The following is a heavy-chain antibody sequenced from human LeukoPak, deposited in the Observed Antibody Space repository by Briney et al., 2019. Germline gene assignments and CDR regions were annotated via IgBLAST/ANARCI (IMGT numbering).Heavy chain of an antibody. J-gene: IGHJ3*02. V-gene: IGHV3-30*18. Sequence: GRSLRLSCAASGFTFSSYGMHWVRQAPGKGLEWVAVISYDGSNKYYADSVKGRFTISRDNSKNTLYLQMNSLRAEDTAVYYCAKIDHGGNWRSDAFDIWGQGTMVTVSS. CDR2: ISYDGSNK. CDR1: GFTFSSYG. CDR3: AKIDHGGNWRSDAFDI. D-gene: IGHD4-23*01.